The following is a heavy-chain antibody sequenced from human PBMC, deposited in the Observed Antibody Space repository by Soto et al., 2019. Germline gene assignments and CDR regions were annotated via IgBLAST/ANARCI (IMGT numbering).Heavy chain of an antibody. Sequence: EVQLLESGGGLVQPGGSLRLSCAASGFTFRNYAMTWVRQAPWKGLEWVSGINSSCDNTYYPSSVRDRFTISGDNSKESLFLLMGSLRAEDTATYYCAKFKGGVNDGLDIWGQGTMVTVSS. D-gene: IGHD6-25*01. J-gene: IGHJ3*02. V-gene: IGHV3-23*01. CDR1: GFTFRNYA. CDR2: INSSCDNT. CDR3: AKFKGGVNDGLDI.